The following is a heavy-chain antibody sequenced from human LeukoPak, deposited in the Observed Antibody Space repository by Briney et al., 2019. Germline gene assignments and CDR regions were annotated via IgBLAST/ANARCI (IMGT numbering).Heavy chain of an antibody. V-gene: IGHV3-11*01. J-gene: IGHJ6*02. CDR1: GFTFSDYY. CDR3: ARQGTGTTPDRPFYYYYDMDV. D-gene: IGHD1-1*01. Sequence: KPGGSLRLSCAASGFTFSDYYMSWIRQAPGKGLEWVSYISSSGSTIYYADSVKGRFTISRDNAKNSLYLQMNSLRAEDTAVYYCARQGTGTTPDRPFYYYYDMDVWGQGTTVTVSS. CDR2: ISSSGSTI.